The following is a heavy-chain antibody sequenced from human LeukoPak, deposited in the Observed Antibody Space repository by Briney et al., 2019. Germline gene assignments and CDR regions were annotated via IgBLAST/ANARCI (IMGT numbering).Heavy chain of an antibody. CDR1: GYTFTGYY. Sequence: ASVRVSCKASGYTFTGYYMHWVRQAPGQGLEWMGRINPNSGGTNYAQKFQGRVTMTRDTSISTAYMELSRRRSDDTAVYYCARAYGSGSLGYYYYMDVWGKGTTVTVSS. V-gene: IGHV1-2*06. J-gene: IGHJ6*03. CDR2: INPNSGGT. CDR3: ARAYGSGSLGYYYYMDV. D-gene: IGHD3-10*01.